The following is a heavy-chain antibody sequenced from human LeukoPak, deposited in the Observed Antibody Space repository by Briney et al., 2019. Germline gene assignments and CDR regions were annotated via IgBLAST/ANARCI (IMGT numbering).Heavy chain of an antibody. CDR1: GYTFTSYA. Sequence: GASVKVSCKASGYTFTSYAMNWVRQAPGQGLEWMGIINPSGGSTSYAQKFQGRVTMTRDTSTSTVYMELSSLRSEDTAVYYCARWVGATRGLYYFDYWGQGTLVTVSS. D-gene: IGHD1-26*01. CDR2: INPSGGST. CDR3: ARWVGATRGLYYFDY. V-gene: IGHV1-46*01. J-gene: IGHJ4*02.